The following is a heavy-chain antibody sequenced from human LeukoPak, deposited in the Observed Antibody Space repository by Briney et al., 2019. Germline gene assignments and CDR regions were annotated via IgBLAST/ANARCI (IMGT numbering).Heavy chain of an antibody. D-gene: IGHD1-26*01. CDR1: GFTLMNYA. V-gene: IGHV3-23*01. J-gene: IGHJ4*02. CDR3: AKDRVGVSPCEC. CDR2: ISESGGST. Sequence: PGGSLRPSCAATGFTLMNYAMSCVRQSPGKGLEWKRLEWVSTISESGGSTYYADSVKGRFTISRDNSKNTLYLQMNSLRDEDTAVYICAKDRVGVSPCECWGQGTLVTVSS.